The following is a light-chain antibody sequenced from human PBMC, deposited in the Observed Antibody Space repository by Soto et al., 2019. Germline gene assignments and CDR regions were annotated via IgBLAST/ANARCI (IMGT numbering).Light chain of an antibody. CDR2: WAS. CDR3: QQYYTTPRT. CDR1: RSLLYSSNNKNY. V-gene: IGKV4-1*01. J-gene: IGKJ1*01. Sequence: IVITPSRDSVALSLCEMPTSKFRSNRSLLYSSNNKNYLAWYQQKPGQPPKLLIYWASSREAGVPDRFSGSGSGTDFTLTISSLQAADVAVYYCQQYYTTPRTFGQGSKVDIK.